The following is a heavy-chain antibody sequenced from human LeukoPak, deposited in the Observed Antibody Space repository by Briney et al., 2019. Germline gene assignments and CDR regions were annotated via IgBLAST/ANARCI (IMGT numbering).Heavy chain of an antibody. CDR3: ARDNSVGDYAWWFDP. Sequence: EASVKVSCKASGYTFTSYGISWVRQAPGQGLEWMGWISAYNGNTNYAQKLQGRVTMTTDTSTSTDYLELSSLRSEDTAVYYCARDNSVGDYAWWFDPWGQGTLVTVSS. V-gene: IGHV1-18*01. D-gene: IGHD1-26*01. J-gene: IGHJ5*02. CDR2: ISAYNGNT. CDR1: GYTFTSYG.